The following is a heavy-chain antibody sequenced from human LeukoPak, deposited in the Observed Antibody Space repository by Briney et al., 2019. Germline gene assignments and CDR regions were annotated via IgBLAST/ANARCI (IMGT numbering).Heavy chain of an antibody. V-gene: IGHV4-59*01. Sequence: SETLSLTCTVSGGSISSYYWSWIRQPPGKGPEWIGYIYYSGSTNYNPSLKSRVTISVDTSKNQFSLKLSSVTAADTAVYYCARDHKVAGFDYWGQGTLVTVSS. J-gene: IGHJ4*02. CDR3: ARDHKVAGFDY. CDR2: IYYSGST. D-gene: IGHD2-15*01. CDR1: GGSISSYY.